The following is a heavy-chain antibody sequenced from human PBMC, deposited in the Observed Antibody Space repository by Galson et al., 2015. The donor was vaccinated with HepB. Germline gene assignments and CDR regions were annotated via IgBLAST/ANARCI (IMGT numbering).Heavy chain of an antibody. V-gene: IGHV3-30-3*01. CDR1: GFTFSSYA. D-gene: IGHD3-16*01. CDR2: ISYDGSNK. J-gene: IGHJ3*01. Sequence: SLRLSCAASGFTFSSYAMHWVRQAPGKGLEWVAVISYDGSNKYYADSVKGRFTISRDNSKNTLYLQMNSLRAEDTAVYYCARLGGAWGQGTMVTVSS. CDR3: ARLGGA.